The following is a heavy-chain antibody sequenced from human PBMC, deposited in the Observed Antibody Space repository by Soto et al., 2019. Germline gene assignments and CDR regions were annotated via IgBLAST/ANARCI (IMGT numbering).Heavy chain of an antibody. V-gene: IGHV4-39*01. CDR3: PRRRFGVGGVTTMDV. J-gene: IGHJ6*02. D-gene: IGHD3-16*01. CDR2: IYSSGTT. CDR1: GGSIGGSNYF. Sequence: SETLSLTCTVSGGSIGGSNYFWGWIRQSPGTCFEWLGTIYSSGTTYYSPSLKSRITMSLDTSKNQFSLNLGSVTAADTAVYYCPRRRFGVGGVTTMDVWGRGTTVTVSS.